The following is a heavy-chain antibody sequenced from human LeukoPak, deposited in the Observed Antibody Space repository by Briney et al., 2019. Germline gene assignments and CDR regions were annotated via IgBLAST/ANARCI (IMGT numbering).Heavy chain of an antibody. D-gene: IGHD2-2*01. V-gene: IGHV1-46*01. Sequence: ASVKVSCKASGCTFTSYYMHWVRHAPGQGLEWMGIINPSGGSTSYAQKFQGRVTMTRDMSTSTVYMELSSLRSEDTAVYYCARASNKVVPAAAVDYWGQGTLVTVSS. J-gene: IGHJ4*02. CDR3: ARASNKVVPAAAVDY. CDR1: GCTFTSYY. CDR2: INPSGGST.